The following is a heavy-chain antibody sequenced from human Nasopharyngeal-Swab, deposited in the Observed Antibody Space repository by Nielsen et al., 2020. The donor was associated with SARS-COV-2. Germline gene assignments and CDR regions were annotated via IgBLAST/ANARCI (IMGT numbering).Heavy chain of an antibody. CDR2: INAGNGNT. J-gene: IGHJ4*02. CDR3: ARGRRGYCSGGSCGGDWYFDY. Sequence: ASVKVSCKASGYTFTSYAMHWVRQAPGQRLEWMGWINAGNGNTKYSQKFQGRVTITRDTSASTAYMELSSLRSEDTAVYYCARGRRGYCSGGSCGGDWYFDYRGQGTLVTVSS. CDR1: GYTFTSYA. D-gene: IGHD2-15*01. V-gene: IGHV1-3*01.